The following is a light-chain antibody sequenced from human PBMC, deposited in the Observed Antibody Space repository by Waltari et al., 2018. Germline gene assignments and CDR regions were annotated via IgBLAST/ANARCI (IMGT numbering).Light chain of an antibody. CDR1: SSNIGSNY. Sequence: QSVLTQPPSASGTPGQRVTISCSGSSSNIGSNYVCWHQQLPATAPKLLVYKNNQRPPGVPDRFAGSKSGTSAALAISGLRSEDEADYYCTTWDDSLSAVVFGGGTKLTVL. CDR2: KNN. CDR3: TTWDDSLSAVV. J-gene: IGLJ2*01. V-gene: IGLV1-47*01.